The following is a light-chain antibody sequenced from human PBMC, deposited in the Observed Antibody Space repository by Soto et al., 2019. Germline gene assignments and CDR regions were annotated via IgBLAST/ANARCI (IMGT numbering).Light chain of an antibody. Sequence: DIQMTQSPCTRSVSVGGRVTITFRASQSISSWLAWYQQKPGKAPKLLIYDASSLESGVPSRFSGTESGTEFTLTISSLQSEDFAVYYCQQYNNWPRTFGHRTRLEIK. CDR3: QQYNNWPRT. CDR2: DAS. J-gene: IGKJ5*01. CDR1: QSISSW. V-gene: IGKV1-5*01.